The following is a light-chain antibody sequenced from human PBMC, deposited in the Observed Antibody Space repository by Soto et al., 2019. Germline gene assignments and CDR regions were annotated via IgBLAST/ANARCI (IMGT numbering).Light chain of an antibody. J-gene: IGKJ2*01. Sequence: EIVLTQSPATLSLSPGERATLSCRASQSVSSYLAWYQQKPGQAPRLLLYDASNRATGIPARFSGSGSGTDFTLTISSLEPEDFAVYYCQQRSNWPPWYTFGQGTKLEIK. V-gene: IGKV3-11*01. CDR3: QQRSNWPPWYT. CDR1: QSVSSY. CDR2: DAS.